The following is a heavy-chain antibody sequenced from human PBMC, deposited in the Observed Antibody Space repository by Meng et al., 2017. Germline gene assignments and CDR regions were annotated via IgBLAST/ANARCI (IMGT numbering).Heavy chain of an antibody. CDR2: IYYSGST. CDR3: ARVGYSSSWDLYYFDY. Sequence: SETLSLTCTVSGGSISSYYWSWIRQPPGKGLEWIGYIYYSGSTNYNPSLKSRVTISVDTSKNQFSRKRSSVTAADTAVYYCARVGYSSSWDLYYFDYWGQGTLVTVSS. V-gene: IGHV4-59*01. J-gene: IGHJ4*02. D-gene: IGHD6-13*01. CDR1: GGSISSYY.